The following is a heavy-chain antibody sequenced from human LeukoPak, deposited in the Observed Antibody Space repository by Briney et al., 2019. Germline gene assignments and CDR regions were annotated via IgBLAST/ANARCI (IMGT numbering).Heavy chain of an antibody. V-gene: IGHV4-39*07. D-gene: IGHD3-16*01. CDR3: ARAVGVMAWDAFDI. Sequence: KPSETLSLTCTVSGGSISSSSYYWGWIRQPPGKGLEWIGSIYYSGSTYYNPSLKSRVTISVDTSKNQFSLKLSSVTAADTAVYYCARAVGVMAWDAFDIWGQGTMVTVSS. J-gene: IGHJ3*02. CDR1: GGSISSSSYY. CDR2: IYYSGST.